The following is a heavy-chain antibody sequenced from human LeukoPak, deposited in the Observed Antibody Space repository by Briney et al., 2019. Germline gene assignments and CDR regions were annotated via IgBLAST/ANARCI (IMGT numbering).Heavy chain of an antibody. D-gene: IGHD3-22*01. CDR1: VYTFTCYY. CDR2: INPNSGGT. Sequence: ASVKVSFKASVYTFTCYYMHWVRQAPGQGLEWMEWINPNSGGTNYAQKFQGRVTMTRDTSISTAYMELSRLRSDDTAVYYCARIDHYYYYGMDVWGQGTTVTVSS. V-gene: IGHV1-2*02. CDR3: ARIDHYYYYGMDV. J-gene: IGHJ6*02.